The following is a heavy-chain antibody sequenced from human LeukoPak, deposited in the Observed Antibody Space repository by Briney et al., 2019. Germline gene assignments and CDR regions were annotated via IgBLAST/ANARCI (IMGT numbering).Heavy chain of an antibody. D-gene: IGHD6-13*01. CDR2: VNHSGST. V-gene: IGHV4-34*03. Sequence: PSETLSLTCAVYGGSFGGYYCSWIRQPPGKGLEWIGEVNHSGSTNYNPSLKSRVTISVDTSKNQFSLKLSSVTAADTAMYYYTLTIAAAGYYYYGMDVWGQGTTVTVSS. CDR1: GGSFGGYY. CDR3: TLTIAAAGYYYYGMDV. J-gene: IGHJ6*02.